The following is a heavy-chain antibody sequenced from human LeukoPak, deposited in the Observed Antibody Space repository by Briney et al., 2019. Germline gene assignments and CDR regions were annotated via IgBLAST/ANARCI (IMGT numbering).Heavy chain of an antibody. V-gene: IGHV3-30*01. Sequence: GGSLRLSCAASGFTFETHAMHWVRQAPGKGLEWLAVISYDGNNKYNADSVKGRFTISRDNSKNTLYLQINSLRVEDTAMYYCARDQGYFAGFDYWGQGTLVTVSS. CDR3: ARDQGYFAGFDY. CDR2: ISYDGNNK. J-gene: IGHJ4*02. CDR1: GFTFETHA. D-gene: IGHD1-26*01.